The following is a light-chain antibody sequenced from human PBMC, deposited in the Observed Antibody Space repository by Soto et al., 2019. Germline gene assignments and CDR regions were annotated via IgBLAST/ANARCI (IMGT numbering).Light chain of an antibody. Sequence: EIVLTQSPGTLSLSPGERATLSCRASLGISINLAWYQQRPGQAPRLLIYGASTRATGVPTRFSGSGSGTEFTLTISSLQSEDLAVYPCKQYTKWHQTFGKGTKVDIK. J-gene: IGKJ1*01. CDR3: KQYTKWHQT. CDR2: GAS. V-gene: IGKV3-15*01. CDR1: LGISIN.